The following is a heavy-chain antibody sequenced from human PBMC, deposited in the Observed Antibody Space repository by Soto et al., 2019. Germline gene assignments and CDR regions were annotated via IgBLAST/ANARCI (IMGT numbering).Heavy chain of an antibody. CDR2: INPNSGGT. CDR3: ARDYYDSSGPFDY. J-gene: IGHJ4*02. CDR1: GYTFTGYY. V-gene: IGHV1-2*04. Sequence: ASVKVSCKASGYTFTGYYMHWVRQAPGQGLEWMGWINPNSGGTNYAQKFQGWVTMTRDTSISTAYTELSRLRSDDTAVYYCARDYYDSSGPFDYWGQGTLVTVSS. D-gene: IGHD3-22*01.